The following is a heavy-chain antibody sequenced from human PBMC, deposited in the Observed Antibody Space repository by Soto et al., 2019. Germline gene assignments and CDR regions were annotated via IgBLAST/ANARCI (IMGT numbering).Heavy chain of an antibody. Sequence: ASVKVSCKASGYTFTSYAMHWVRQAPGQRLEWMGWINAGNGNTKYSQKFQGRVTITRDTSASTAYMELSSLRSEDTAVYYCARVVIAARPGFDPWGQGTLVTVSS. CDR2: INAGNGNT. CDR3: ARVVIAARPGFDP. V-gene: IGHV1-3*01. J-gene: IGHJ5*02. CDR1: GYTFTSYA. D-gene: IGHD6-6*01.